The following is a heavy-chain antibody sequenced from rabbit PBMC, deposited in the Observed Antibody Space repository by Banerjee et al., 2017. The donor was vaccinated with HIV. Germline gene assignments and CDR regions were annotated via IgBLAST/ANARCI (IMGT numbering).Heavy chain of an antibody. CDR1: GFSFSSSYW. D-gene: IGHD4-1*01. CDR2: IDAGSSGST. V-gene: IGHV1S45*01. CDR3: ARDLAGVIGWNFNL. Sequence: QEQLEESGGDLVKPEGSLTLTCTASGFSFSSSYWICWVRQAPGKGLEWIACIDAGSSGSTYYANWAKGRFTISKTSSTTVTLQMTSLTAADTATYLCARDLAGVIGWNFNLWGPGTLVTVS. J-gene: IGHJ4*01.